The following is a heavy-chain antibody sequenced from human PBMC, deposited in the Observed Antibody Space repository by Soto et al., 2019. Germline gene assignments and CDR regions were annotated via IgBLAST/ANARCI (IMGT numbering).Heavy chain of an antibody. CDR2: INHSGST. CDR1: GGSFSGYY. Sequence: QVQLQQWGAGLLKPSETLSLTCAVYGGSFSGYYWSWIRQPPGKGLEWIGEINHSGSTTYNPSLKSRVTISVDTSKNQFSLKLSSVTAADTAVYYCARVVDYGDYVVHDAFDIWGQGTMVTVSS. CDR3: ARVVDYGDYVVHDAFDI. D-gene: IGHD4-17*01. V-gene: IGHV4-34*01. J-gene: IGHJ3*02.